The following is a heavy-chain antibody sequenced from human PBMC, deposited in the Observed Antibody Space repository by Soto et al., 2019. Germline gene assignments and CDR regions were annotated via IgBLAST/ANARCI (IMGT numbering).Heavy chain of an antibody. CDR1: GFTFSSYS. CDR2: ISSSSTI. CDR3: ARDKYYYDSSGYPLRDYYYYGMDV. D-gene: IGHD3-22*01. V-gene: IGHV3-48*02. J-gene: IGHJ6*02. Sequence: GGSLRLSCAASGFTFSSYSMNWVRQAPGKGLEWVSYISSSSTIYYADSVKGRFTISRDNAKNSLYLQMNSLRDEDTAVYYCARDKYYYDSSGYPLRDYYYYGMDVWGQGTTVTVSS.